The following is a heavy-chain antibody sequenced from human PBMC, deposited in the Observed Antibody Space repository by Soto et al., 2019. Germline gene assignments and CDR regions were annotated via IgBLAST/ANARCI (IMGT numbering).Heavy chain of an antibody. Sequence: KTSETLSLTCTVSGGSVSSGSYYWSWIRQPPGKGLEWIGYIYYSGSTNYNPSLKSRVTISVDTSKNQFSLKLSSVTAADTAVYYCASGRTSGWYAFDIWGQGTMVTVSS. CDR2: IYYSGST. D-gene: IGHD6-19*01. J-gene: IGHJ3*02. V-gene: IGHV4-61*01. CDR1: GGSVSSGSYY. CDR3: ASGRTSGWYAFDI.